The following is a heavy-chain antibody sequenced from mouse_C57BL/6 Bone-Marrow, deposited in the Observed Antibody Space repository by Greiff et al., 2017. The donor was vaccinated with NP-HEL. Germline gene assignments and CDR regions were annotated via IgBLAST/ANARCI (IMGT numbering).Heavy chain of an antibody. CDR3: ARDYGSRFYAMDY. Sequence: VQLQQPGAELVKPGASVKLSCKASGYTFTSYWIHWVKQRPGQGLEWIGMIHPNSGSTNYNEKFKSKATLTVDKSSSTAYMQLSSLTSEDSAVYYCARDYGSRFYAMDYWGQGTSVTVSS. J-gene: IGHJ4*01. CDR1: GYTFTSYW. V-gene: IGHV1-64*01. D-gene: IGHD1-1*01. CDR2: IHPNSGST.